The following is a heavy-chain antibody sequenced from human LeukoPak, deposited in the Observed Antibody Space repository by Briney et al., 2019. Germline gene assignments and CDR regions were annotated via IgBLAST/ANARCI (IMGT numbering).Heavy chain of an antibody. CDR3: AKDNSRRGSYSDY. CDR1: GFTFISYG. CDR2: IWYDVSNK. Sequence: GGSLRLSCAASGFTFISYGMHWGRQAPGKGLGWVAVIWYDVSNKYSADSVKGQFTISRDNSKNTLYLKMNSLRAEDTAVYYCAKDNSRRGSYSDYWGQGTLVTVSS. J-gene: IGHJ4*02. D-gene: IGHD3-16*01. V-gene: IGHV3-33*06.